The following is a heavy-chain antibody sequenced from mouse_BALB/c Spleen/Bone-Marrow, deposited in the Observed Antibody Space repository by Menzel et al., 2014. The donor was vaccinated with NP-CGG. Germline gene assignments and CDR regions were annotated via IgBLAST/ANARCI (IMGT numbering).Heavy chain of an antibody. V-gene: IGHV4-1*02. CDR3: ARGNYYGNLDY. J-gene: IGHJ2*01. D-gene: IGHD2-1*01. Sequence: EVQLQESRGGLVQPGESLKLSCAASGFDFRRYWMSWVRQAPGKGLQWIGEINPDSRTINYTPSLKDKFIISRDNAKNTLYLQMSKVRSEDTALYYCARGNYYGNLDYWGQGTTLTVSS. CDR2: INPDSRTI. CDR1: GFDFRRYW.